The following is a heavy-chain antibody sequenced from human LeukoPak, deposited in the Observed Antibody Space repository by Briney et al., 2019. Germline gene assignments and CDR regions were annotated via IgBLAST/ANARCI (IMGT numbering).Heavy chain of an antibody. J-gene: IGHJ4*02. CDR3: ARMGGWLQPNKALFDY. Sequence: SETLSLTCIVSGDSISSSNYYWGWIRQPPGKGLEWIGYIYYSGSTNYNPSLKSRVTISVDTSKNQFSLKLSSMTAADTAVYYCARMGGWLQPNKALFDYWGQGTLVTVSS. V-gene: IGHV4-61*05. CDR1: GDSISSSNYY. CDR2: IYYSGST. D-gene: IGHD5-24*01.